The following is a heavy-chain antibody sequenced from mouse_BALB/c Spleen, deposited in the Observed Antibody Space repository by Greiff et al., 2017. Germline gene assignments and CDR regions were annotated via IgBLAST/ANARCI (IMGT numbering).Heavy chain of an antibody. CDR3: TAYYGSRDYYAMDY. CDR1: GYTFTSYW. Sequence: QVQLQQPGAELVRPGASVKLSCKASGYTFTSYWINWVKQRPGQGLEWIGNIYPSDSYTNYNQKFKDKATLTVDKSSSTAYMQLSSPTAEDSAVYYCTAYYGSRDYYAMDYWGQGTSVTVSS. CDR2: IYPSDSYT. V-gene: IGHV1-69*02. D-gene: IGHD1-1*01. J-gene: IGHJ4*01.